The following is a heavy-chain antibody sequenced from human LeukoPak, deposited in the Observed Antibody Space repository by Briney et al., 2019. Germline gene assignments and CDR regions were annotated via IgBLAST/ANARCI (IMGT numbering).Heavy chain of an antibody. CDR1: GGTFSSYA. Sequence: SVKVSCKASGGTFSSYAISWVRQAPGQGLEWMGRIIPILGIANYAQKFQGRVTITADKSTSTACMELSSLRSEDTAVYYCARDLRADRYYYDSSRKPTLDYWGQGTLVTVSS. D-gene: IGHD3-22*01. V-gene: IGHV1-69*04. J-gene: IGHJ4*02. CDR3: ARDLRADRYYYDSSRKPTLDY. CDR2: IIPILGIA.